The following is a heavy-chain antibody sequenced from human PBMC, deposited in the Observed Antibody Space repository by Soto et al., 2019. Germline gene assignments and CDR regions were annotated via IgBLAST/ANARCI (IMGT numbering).Heavy chain of an antibody. CDR1: GYTFSYYG. D-gene: IGHD6-19*01. CDR3: ARSGYSSGWYHWYFDF. Sequence: QVHLVQSGAEVKKPGASVKLYCKASGYTFSYYGIHWVRQAPGQRLEWMGWINAGNGNTKYSEKFRGRVTMTRDTSASTAYMELSSLRSEDTAVYFCARSGYSSGWYHWYFDFWGRGTLVTVSS. V-gene: IGHV1-3*01. CDR2: INAGNGNT. J-gene: IGHJ2*01.